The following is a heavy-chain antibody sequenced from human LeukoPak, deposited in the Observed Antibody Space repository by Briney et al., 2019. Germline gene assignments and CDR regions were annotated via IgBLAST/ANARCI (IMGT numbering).Heavy chain of an antibody. D-gene: IGHD6-19*01. Sequence: GESLKISCKGSGYSFTNYWIGWVRQMPGKGLEWMGIIYPGDSDTRYSPSFQGQVTISADKSISTAYLQWSSLKASDTAMYYCARLPPRLGSPGDYYYYMDVWGKGTTVTVSS. J-gene: IGHJ6*03. V-gene: IGHV5-51*01. CDR1: GYSFTNYW. CDR3: ARLPPRLGSPGDYYYYMDV. CDR2: IYPGDSDT.